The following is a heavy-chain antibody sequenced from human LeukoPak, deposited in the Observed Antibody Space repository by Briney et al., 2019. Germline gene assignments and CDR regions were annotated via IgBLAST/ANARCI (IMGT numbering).Heavy chain of an antibody. D-gene: IGHD4/OR15-4a*01. V-gene: IGHV3-11*06. Sequence: GGSLRLSCAASGFTFSGYYMSWIRQAPGKGLEWVSYISSSSSYTNYADSVKGRFTISRDNAKNSLYLQMNSLRAEDTAVYYCARVLTHYYYYYGMDVWGQGTTVTVSS. CDR1: GFTFSGYY. CDR2: ISSSSSYT. J-gene: IGHJ6*02. CDR3: ARVLTHYYYYYGMDV.